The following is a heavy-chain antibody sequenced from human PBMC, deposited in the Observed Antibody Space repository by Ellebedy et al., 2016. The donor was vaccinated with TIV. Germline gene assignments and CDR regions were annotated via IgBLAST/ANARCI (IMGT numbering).Heavy chain of an antibody. V-gene: IGHV3-7*01. CDR2: INQDGGEK. CDR1: GFTFSSYW. Sequence: PGGSLRLSCAASGFTFSSYWMTWVRQGPGKGLEWVANINQDGGEKNYVDSVRGRFTISRDNAKNSLYLQMNSLRAEDTAVYYCARLIGGTCQCAFDIWGQGTMVTVSS. J-gene: IGHJ3*02. D-gene: IGHD2-15*01. CDR3: ARLIGGTCQCAFDI.